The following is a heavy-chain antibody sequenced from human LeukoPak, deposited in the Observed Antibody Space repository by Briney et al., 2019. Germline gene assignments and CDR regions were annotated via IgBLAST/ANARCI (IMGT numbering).Heavy chain of an antibody. CDR1: GFTVSSKY. CDR2: IKPDGSDK. J-gene: IGHJ4*02. D-gene: IGHD6-19*01. CDR3: ARGRMAVADSYEY. V-gene: IGHV3-7*05. Sequence: AGGPLRLSCAASGFTVSSKYISWVRHATGKGLECVANIKPDGSDKHYVDSVEGRFTITRDNDKNTLFLEMNSQRAEDTAVYYCARGRMAVADSYEYWGQGTLVTVSS.